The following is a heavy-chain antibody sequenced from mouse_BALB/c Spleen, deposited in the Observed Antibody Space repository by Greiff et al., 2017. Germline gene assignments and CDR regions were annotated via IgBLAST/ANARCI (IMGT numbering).Heavy chain of an antibody. Sequence: EVKLMESGGGLVKPGGSLKLSCAASGFTFSSYAMSWVRQTPEKSLEWVASISSGGSTYYPDSVKGRFTISRDNARNILYLQLSSLRSEDTAMYYCARGGYGSSGDYWGQGTTLTVSS. CDR3: ARGGYGSSGDY. D-gene: IGHD1-1*01. CDR2: ISSGGST. V-gene: IGHV5-6-5*01. J-gene: IGHJ2*01. CDR1: GFTFSSYA.